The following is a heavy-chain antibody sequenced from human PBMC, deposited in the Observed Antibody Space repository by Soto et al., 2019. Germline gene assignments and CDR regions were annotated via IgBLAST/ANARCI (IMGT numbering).Heavy chain of an antibody. CDR1: GGTFSSYA. D-gene: IGHD2-21*02. CDR3: ARDRSCGGDCYFIPDAFDI. Sequence: QVQLVQSGAEVKKPGSSVKVSCKASGGTFSSYAISWVRQAPGQGLEWMGGIIPIFGTANYAQNFQGRVTITADESTSTAYMELSSLRSEDTAVYYCARDRSCGGDCYFIPDAFDIWGQGTMVTVSS. V-gene: IGHV1-69*01. J-gene: IGHJ3*02. CDR2: IIPIFGTA.